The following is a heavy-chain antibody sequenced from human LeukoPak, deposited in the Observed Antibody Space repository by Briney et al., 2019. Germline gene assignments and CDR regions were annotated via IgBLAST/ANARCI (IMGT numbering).Heavy chain of an antibody. CDR1: GGSFSSYA. CDR3: ARDTIVATNPPDY. J-gene: IGHJ4*02. D-gene: IGHD5-12*01. CDR2: IIPILGLA. Sequence: VASVKVSCKASGGSFSSYAISWVRQAPGQGLEWMGRIIPILGLANYAQKFQGRLTITADKSTSTAYMELSSLRSEDTAVYYCARDTIVATNPPDYWGQGTLVTVSS. V-gene: IGHV1-69*04.